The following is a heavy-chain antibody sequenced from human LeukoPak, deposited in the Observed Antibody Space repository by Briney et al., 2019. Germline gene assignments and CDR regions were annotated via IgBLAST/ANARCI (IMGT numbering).Heavy chain of an antibody. CDR2: IYYSGST. Sequence: SETLSLTCTLSGGSISSSSYYWGWIRQPPGKWLEWIGSIYYSGSTYSNPSLKSRVTISVDTSKNQFSLKLSSVTATDTAVYYCARRNIYDIAAAENDYWGQGTLVTVSS. D-gene: IGHD6-13*01. CDR3: ARRNIYDIAAAENDY. CDR1: GGSISSSSYY. V-gene: IGHV4-39*01. J-gene: IGHJ4*02.